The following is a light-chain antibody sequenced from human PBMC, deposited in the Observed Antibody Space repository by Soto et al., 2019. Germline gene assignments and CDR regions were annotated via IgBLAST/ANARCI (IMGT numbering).Light chain of an antibody. CDR1: QSVTNY. J-gene: IGKJ1*01. CDR3: QQRLNWPPN. V-gene: IGKV3-11*01. Sequence: EIFLTQSPDTKSYSPGQRAKLCCXATQSVTNYIAWYQQRPGQAPRLLIYDASNRASGVPAKFSGSGSGTDFTLTISDLEPADFGLYYCQQRLNWPPNFGQGTKVDI. CDR2: DAS.